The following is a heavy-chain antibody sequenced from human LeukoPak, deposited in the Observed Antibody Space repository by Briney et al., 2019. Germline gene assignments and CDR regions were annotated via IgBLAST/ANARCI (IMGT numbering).Heavy chain of an antibody. J-gene: IGHJ4*02. CDR1: GFTVSSNY. CDR2: IYSGGTT. Sequence: GGSLRLSCAASGFTVSSNYMSWVRQAPGKGLEWVSVIYSGGTTYYADSVEGRFTISRDNSKNTLYLQMNSLRAEVTAVYYCARDVEMDYWGQGTLVTVSS. V-gene: IGHV3-66*02. CDR3: ARDVEMDY. D-gene: IGHD5-24*01.